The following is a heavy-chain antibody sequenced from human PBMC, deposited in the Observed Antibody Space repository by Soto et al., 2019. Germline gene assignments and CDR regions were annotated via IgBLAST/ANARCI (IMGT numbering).Heavy chain of an antibody. J-gene: IGHJ6*03. Sequence: QVQLQQWGAGLLKPSETLSLTCAVYGGSFSGYYWSWIRQPPGKGLEWSGEINHSGSTNYNPSLKSRVTISVDTSKNQLSLQLSSVTAADTAVYYCARGRYYGSGSSPRHYYYYYMDVWGKGTTVTVSS. V-gene: IGHV4-34*01. D-gene: IGHD3-10*01. CDR1: GGSFSGYY. CDR3: ARGRYYGSGSSPRHYYYYYMDV. CDR2: INHSGST.